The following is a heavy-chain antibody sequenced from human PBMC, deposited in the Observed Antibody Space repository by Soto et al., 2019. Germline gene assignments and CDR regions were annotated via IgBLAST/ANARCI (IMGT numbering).Heavy chain of an antibody. Sequence: QVQLVQSGAEVKKPGSSVKVSCKASGGTFSSYAISWFRQAPGQGLEWMGGIIPISGTANYAQKFQGRVTITADESTSTDYMELSSLRSEDNAVYYCARSQGSSTSLEIYYYYYYGMDVWGQGTTVTVSS. CDR1: GGTFSSYA. D-gene: IGHD2-2*01. CDR2: IIPISGTA. J-gene: IGHJ6*02. V-gene: IGHV1-69*01. CDR3: ARSQGSSTSLEIYYYYYYGMDV.